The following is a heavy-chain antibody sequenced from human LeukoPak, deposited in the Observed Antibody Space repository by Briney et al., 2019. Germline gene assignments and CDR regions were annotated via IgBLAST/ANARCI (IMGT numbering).Heavy chain of an antibody. CDR3: AMAEQWELLLFSY. CDR2: IIPILGIA. CDR1: GGTFSSYA. Sequence: ASVKVSCKASGGTFSSYAISWVRQAPGQGLEWMGRIIPILGIANYAQKFQGRVTITADKSTSTAYMELSSLRSEDTAVYYCAMAEQWELLLFSYWGQGTLITVSS. J-gene: IGHJ4*02. V-gene: IGHV1-69*04. D-gene: IGHD1-26*01.